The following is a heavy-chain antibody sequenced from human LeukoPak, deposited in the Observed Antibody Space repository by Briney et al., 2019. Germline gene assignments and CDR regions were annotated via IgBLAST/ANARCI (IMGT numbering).Heavy chain of an antibody. J-gene: IGHJ4*02. CDR1: GGTFSSYA. Sequence: ASVKVSCKASGGTFSSYAISWVRQAPGQGLEWMGRIIPIFGTANYAQKFQGRVTITRDESTSIAYMELSSLRSEDTAVYYCASVRNWGSGSFGFDYWGQGTLVTVSS. CDR3: ASVRNWGSGSFGFDY. D-gene: IGHD1-26*01. CDR2: IIPIFGTA. V-gene: IGHV1-69*05.